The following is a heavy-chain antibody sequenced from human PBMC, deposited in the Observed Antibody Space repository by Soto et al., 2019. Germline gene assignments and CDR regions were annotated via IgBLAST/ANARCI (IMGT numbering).Heavy chain of an antibody. D-gene: IGHD6-19*01. V-gene: IGHV4-34*01. CDR1: GGSFSGYY. J-gene: IGHJ3*02. CDR3: ARGRATNRIAVADGRWGAFDI. CDR2: INHSGST. Sequence: SETLSLTCAVYGGSFSGYYWSWIRQPPGKGLEWIGEINHSGSTNYNPSLKSRVTISVDTSKNQFSLKLSSVTAADTAVYYCARGRATNRIAVADGRWGAFDIWGQGTMVTVSS.